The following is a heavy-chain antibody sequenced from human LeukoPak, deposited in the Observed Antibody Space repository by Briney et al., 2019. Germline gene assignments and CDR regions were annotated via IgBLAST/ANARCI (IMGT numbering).Heavy chain of an antibody. CDR3: ARDAIAVAGTGWFDP. CDR1: GYTFTSYY. D-gene: IGHD6-19*01. V-gene: IGHV1-46*01. J-gene: IGHJ5*02. CDR2: INPSGGST. Sequence: GASVKVSCKASGYTFTSYYMHWVRQAPGQGLEWMGIINPSGGSTSYAQKFQGRVTMTRDTSTSTVYMELSSLRSEDTAVYYCARDAIAVAGTGWFDPWGQGTLDTVSS.